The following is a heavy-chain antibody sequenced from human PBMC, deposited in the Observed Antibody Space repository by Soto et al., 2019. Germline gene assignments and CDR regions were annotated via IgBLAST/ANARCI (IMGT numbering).Heavy chain of an antibody. J-gene: IGHJ4*02. CDR2: IYYSGST. CDR3: ARVTYYYDSSGYRPLYYFDY. Sequence: SETLSLTCTVSGGSISSSSYYWSWIRQPPGKGLEWIGYIYYSGSTNYNPSLKSRVTISVDTSKNQFSLKLSSVTAADTAVYYCARVTYYYDSSGYRPLYYFDYWGQGTLVTVSS. CDR1: GGSISSSSYY. V-gene: IGHV4-61*01. D-gene: IGHD3-22*01.